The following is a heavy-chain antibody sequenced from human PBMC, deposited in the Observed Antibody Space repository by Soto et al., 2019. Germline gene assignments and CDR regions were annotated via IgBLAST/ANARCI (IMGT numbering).Heavy chain of an antibody. CDR2: IYHSGST. J-gene: IGHJ6*02. V-gene: IGHV4-34*01. D-gene: IGHD3-16*02. CDR3: ARGAYDYVWGSYRSSNYYYYGMDV. CDR1: GGSFSGYY. Sequence: SETLSLTCAVYGGSFSGYYWSWIRQPPGKGLEWIGEIYHSGSTNYNPSLKSRVTISVDTSKNQFSLKLSSVTAADTAVYYCARGAYDYVWGSYRSSNYYYYGMDVWGQGTTVTVSS.